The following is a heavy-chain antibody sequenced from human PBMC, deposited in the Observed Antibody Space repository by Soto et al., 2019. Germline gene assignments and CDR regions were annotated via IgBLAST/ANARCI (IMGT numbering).Heavy chain of an antibody. V-gene: IGHV4-59*11. D-gene: IGHD3-22*01. CDR2: TYYSGFT. CDR1: GGSISSHY. Sequence: LSLTCTVSGGSISSHYWSWIRQPPGKGLEWIGYTYYSGFTDYNPSLKSRVTISEDTSKNQFSLRLTSVTAADTAVYYCARDQNSSGYLDYWGQGILVTVSS. J-gene: IGHJ4*02. CDR3: ARDQNSSGYLDY.